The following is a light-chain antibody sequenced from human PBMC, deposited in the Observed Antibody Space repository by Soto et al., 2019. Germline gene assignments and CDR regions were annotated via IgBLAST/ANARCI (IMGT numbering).Light chain of an antibody. Sequence: QPALTQPASVSGSPGQSITISCTGTSSDVGGYNYVSWYQQHPGKAPKLMIYEVSNRPSGVSNRFSGSKSGNTASLTISGLXAEDEAAYYCSSYTSSSTPCVFGTGTKVTVL. CDR1: SSDVGGYNY. V-gene: IGLV2-14*01. CDR3: SSYTSSSTPCV. J-gene: IGLJ1*01. CDR2: EVS.